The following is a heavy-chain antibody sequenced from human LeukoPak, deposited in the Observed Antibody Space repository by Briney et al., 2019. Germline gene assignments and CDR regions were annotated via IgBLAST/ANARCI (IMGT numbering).Heavy chain of an antibody. CDR3: ARGKGGSYLGF. CDR2: IKHLGTER. CDR1: GFTFSSYY. V-gene: IGHV3-7*01. J-gene: IGHJ4*02. Sequence: GGSLRLSCAGSGFTFSSYYMNWVREAPGKGLEWVARIKHLGTERNYLDSVKGRFTISRDDAENSLFLQMNSLRAEDTAVYYCARGKGGSYLGFWGQGTLVTVSS. D-gene: IGHD1-26*01.